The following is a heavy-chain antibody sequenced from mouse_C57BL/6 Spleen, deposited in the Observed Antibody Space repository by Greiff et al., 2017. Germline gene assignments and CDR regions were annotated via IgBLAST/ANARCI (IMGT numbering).Heavy chain of an antibody. J-gene: IGHJ2*01. CDR1: GYTFTSYW. V-gene: IGHV1-55*01. Sequence: QVQLQQSGAELVKPGASVKMSCKASGYTFTSYWITWVKQRPGQGLEWIGDIYPGSGSTNYNEKFKSKATLTVDTSSSTAYMQLSSLTSEYSAVYYCARSFITTDFDYWGQGTTLTVSS. D-gene: IGHD1-1*01. CDR2: IYPGSGST. CDR3: ARSFITTDFDY.